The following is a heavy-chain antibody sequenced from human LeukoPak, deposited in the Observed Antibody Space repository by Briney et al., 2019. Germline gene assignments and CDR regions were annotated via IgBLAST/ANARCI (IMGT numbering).Heavy chain of an antibody. D-gene: IGHD1-26*01. CDR2: IYYSGST. Sequence: SETLSLTCTVSGGSISSYYWSWIRQPPGKGLEWIGYIYYSGSTDYNPSLKSRVTISVDTSKNQFSLKLTSVTAADTAVYYCARAGTYSGSYRFDSWGQGTLVNVSS. CDR1: GGSISSYY. J-gene: IGHJ4*02. CDR3: ARAGTYSGSYRFDS. V-gene: IGHV4-59*01.